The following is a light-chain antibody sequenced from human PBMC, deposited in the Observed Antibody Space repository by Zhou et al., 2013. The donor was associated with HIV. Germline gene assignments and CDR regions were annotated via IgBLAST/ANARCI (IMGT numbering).Light chain of an antibody. CDR1: QTLGSRT. J-gene: IGKJ3*01. CDR3: QAYGTSPV. Sequence: EIVLTQSPGTLSLSPGERATLSCRATQTLGSRTLAWYQQKPGQAPRLLIFGVFTRYSGIPDRFSGSGSGTDFTLTINRLEPEDFAVYYCQAYGTSPVFGPGTRVDIK. CDR2: GVF. V-gene: IGKV3-20*01.